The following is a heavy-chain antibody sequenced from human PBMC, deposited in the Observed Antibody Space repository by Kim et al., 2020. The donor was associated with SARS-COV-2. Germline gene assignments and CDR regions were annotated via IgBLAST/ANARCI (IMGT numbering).Heavy chain of an antibody. CDR2: ITDSGGST. Sequence: GGSLRLSCAASGFTFSSYAMTWVRQAPGKGLEWVSTITDSGGSTYYADAVRGRFTISRDNSKNTLYLQMNSLRAEDTAIYYCAHYLAGATRYFASWGQG. CDR1: GFTFSSYA. J-gene: IGHJ4*02. CDR3: AHYLAGATRYFAS. V-gene: IGHV3-23*01. D-gene: IGHD1-26*01.